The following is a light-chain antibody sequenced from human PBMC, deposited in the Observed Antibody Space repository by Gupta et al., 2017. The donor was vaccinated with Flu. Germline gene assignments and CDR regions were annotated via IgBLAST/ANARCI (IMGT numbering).Light chain of an antibody. CDR2: MAS. CDR1: QSIGRW. CDR3: RHENNSPRT. J-gene: IGKJ1*01. V-gene: IGKV1-5*03. Sequence: PSTLSASVGDRVTITCRARQSIGRWLAWYQQKPGKAPLLLIYMASTLDSGVPSRFSGSGSGTEFTLTISSLQPEDFATYYCRHENNSPRTFGQGTKVETK.